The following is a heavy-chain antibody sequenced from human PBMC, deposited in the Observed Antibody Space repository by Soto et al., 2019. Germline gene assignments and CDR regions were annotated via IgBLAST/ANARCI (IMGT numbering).Heavy chain of an antibody. CDR2: IKSKTDGGAT. D-gene: IGHD3-9*01. CDR3: TTRFDILTGYYRDYFDY. V-gene: IGHV3-15*01. Sequence: GGSLRLSCAASGFTFSNAWMSWVRQAPGKGLEWVGRIKSKTDGGATDYAAPVKGRFTISRDDSKNTLYLQMNSLKTEDTAVYYCTTRFDILTGYYRDYFDYWGQGTLVTVSS. CDR1: GFTFSNAW. J-gene: IGHJ4*02.